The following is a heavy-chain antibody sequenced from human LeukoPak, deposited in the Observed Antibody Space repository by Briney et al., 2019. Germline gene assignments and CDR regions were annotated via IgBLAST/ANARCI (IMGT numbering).Heavy chain of an antibody. J-gene: IGHJ3*02. V-gene: IGHV4-59*01. CDR2: IYYSGTT. D-gene: IGHD3-10*01. Sequence: SETLSLTCTVSGGSISNYYWNWIRQPPGKGLEWIGYIYYSGTTNYNPSLKSRVTISVDTSKNQFSLKLSSVTAADTAVYYCARGYYYGSGSYSDAFDIWGQGTMVTVSS. CDR3: ARGYYYGSGSYSDAFDI. CDR1: GGSISNYY.